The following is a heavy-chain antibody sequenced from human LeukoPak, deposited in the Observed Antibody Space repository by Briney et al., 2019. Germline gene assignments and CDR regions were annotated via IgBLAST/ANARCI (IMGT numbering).Heavy chain of an antibody. CDR3: AKDVMTTVTTPEDY. CDR2: ISYDGSNK. J-gene: IGHJ4*02. Sequence: PGGSLRLSCAASGFTFSSYGMHWVRQAPGKGLEWVAVISYDGSNKYYADSVKGRFTISRDNSKNTLYLQMNSLRAEDTAVYYCAKDVMTTVTTPEDYWGQGTLVTVSS. V-gene: IGHV3-30*18. D-gene: IGHD4-17*01. CDR1: GFTFSSYG.